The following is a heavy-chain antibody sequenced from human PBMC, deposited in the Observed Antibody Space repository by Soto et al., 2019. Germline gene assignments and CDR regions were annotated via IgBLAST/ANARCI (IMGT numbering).Heavy chain of an antibody. CDR1: GFSLSDPGMC. CDR3: ARIRVDTAMYFNNYGMQV. J-gene: IGHJ6*01. CDR2: IDWDDDK. D-gene: IGHD5-18*01. Sequence: SGPTLVNPTQTLTLTCTLSGFSLSDPGMCVSWVRQPPGKALEWLALIDWDDDKYYTTSLKTRLTIAKDTSKNQVILTMTNVAPADTATYYCARIRVDTAMYFNNYGMQVLGQGTTVSVSS. V-gene: IGHV2-70*20.